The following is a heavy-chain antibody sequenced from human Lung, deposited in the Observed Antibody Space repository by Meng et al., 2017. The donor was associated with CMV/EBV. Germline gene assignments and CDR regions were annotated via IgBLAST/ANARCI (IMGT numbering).Heavy chain of an antibody. Sequence: SXXVSXXASGYTFTSYGIIWVRQAPGQGLEWMGWISPYDGNRNYAQTLQDRVTMTTDTPTSTAYMELRRLRSDDTAVYFCARERGYCGTTGCSYYFDYWXQGTLVTVSS. V-gene: IGHV1-18*01. D-gene: IGHD2-2*01. J-gene: IGHJ4*02. CDR1: GYTFTSYG. CDR3: ARERGYCGTTGCSYYFDY. CDR2: ISPYDGNR.